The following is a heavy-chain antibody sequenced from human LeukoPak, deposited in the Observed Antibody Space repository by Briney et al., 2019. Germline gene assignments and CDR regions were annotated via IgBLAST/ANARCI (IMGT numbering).Heavy chain of an antibody. J-gene: IGHJ4*02. CDR1: GGSISSGDYY. CDR3: ARLLAVAGSPFDY. D-gene: IGHD6-19*01. CDR2: IYYSGST. V-gene: IGHV4-30-4*08. Sequence: SQTLSLTCTVSGGSISSGDYYWSWIRQPPGKGLEWIGYIYYSGSTYYNPSLKSRVTISVDTSKNQFSLKLSSVTAADTAVYYCARLLAVAGSPFDYWGRGTLVTVSS.